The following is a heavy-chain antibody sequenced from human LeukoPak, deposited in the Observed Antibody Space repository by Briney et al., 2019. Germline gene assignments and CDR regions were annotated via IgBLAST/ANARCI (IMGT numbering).Heavy chain of an antibody. CDR3: AYCDGDCYATRDFDY. D-gene: IGHD2-21*01. Sequence: SVKVSCKASGGTFSSYTISWVRQAPGQGLEWMGRIIPILGIANYAQKFQGRVTITADKSTSTAYMELSSLRSEDTAVYYCAYCDGDCYATRDFDYWGQGTLVTVSS. V-gene: IGHV1-69*02. CDR2: IIPILGIA. CDR1: GGTFSSYT. J-gene: IGHJ4*02.